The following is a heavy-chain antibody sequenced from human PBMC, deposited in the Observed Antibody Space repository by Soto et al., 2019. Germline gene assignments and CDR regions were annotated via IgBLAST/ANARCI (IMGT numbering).Heavy chain of an antibody. J-gene: IGHJ6*02. CDR2: ISYDGSHQ. Sequence: QVQLVESGGGVVQPGRSLRLSCTASGFYFSSFGMHWVRQAPGKGLEWVTVISYDGSHQNYADSVKGRFTVSRDSSTNTLYRQMNSLRADDTAVYYCAKVRVRGFGAFSDMDVWGQGTRVTVSS. CDR3: AKVRVRGFGAFSDMDV. V-gene: IGHV3-30*18. CDR1: GFYFSSFG. D-gene: IGHD3-10*01.